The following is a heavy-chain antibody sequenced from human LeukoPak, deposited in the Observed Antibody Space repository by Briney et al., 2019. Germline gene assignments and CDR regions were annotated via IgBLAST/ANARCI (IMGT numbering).Heavy chain of an antibody. Sequence: PSETPSLTCTVSGGSISSGSYYWSWIRQPAGKGLEWIGRIYTSGTTNYNPSLKSRVTISLDTSKNQFSLKLSSVTAADTAVYYCARTTMVRHWYFDLWGRGTLVTVSS. D-gene: IGHD3-10*01. CDR1: GGSISSGSYY. J-gene: IGHJ2*01. CDR3: ARTTMVRHWYFDL. V-gene: IGHV4-61*02. CDR2: IYTSGTT.